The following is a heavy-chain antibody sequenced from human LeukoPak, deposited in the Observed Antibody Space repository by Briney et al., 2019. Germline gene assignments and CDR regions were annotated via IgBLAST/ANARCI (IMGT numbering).Heavy chain of an antibody. CDR1: GVSISTYY. Sequence: SETLSLICTVSGVSISTYYWSWMRQPPRKGLDGVGYVYYSGCTNYNPSLKSRVTISADTSKNQFSLRLSSVTAADTAVYYCARGLNNRKSGRRFDVFEIWGQGTMVTVSS. V-gene: IGHV4-59*01. D-gene: IGHD1-14*01. CDR2: VYYSGCT. J-gene: IGHJ3*02. CDR3: ARGLNNRKSGRRFDVFEI.